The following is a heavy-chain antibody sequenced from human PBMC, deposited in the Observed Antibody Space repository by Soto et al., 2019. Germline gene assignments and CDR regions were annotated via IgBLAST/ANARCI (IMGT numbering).Heavy chain of an antibody. Sequence: TGGSLRLSCAASGFTFSNYGIHWVRQAPGKGLEWVAVVSYDGSNTYYVDSVKGRFTISRDNSKNTLYLQMNSLRAEDTAVYYCAKRITIFGVATLARGMDVWGQGTTVTVSS. V-gene: IGHV3-30*18. J-gene: IGHJ6*02. CDR3: AKRITIFGVATLARGMDV. D-gene: IGHD3-3*01. CDR2: VSYDGSNT. CDR1: GFTFSNYG.